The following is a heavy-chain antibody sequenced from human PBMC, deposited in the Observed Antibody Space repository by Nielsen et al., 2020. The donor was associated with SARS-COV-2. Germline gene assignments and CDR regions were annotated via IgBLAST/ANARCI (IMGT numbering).Heavy chain of an antibody. D-gene: IGHD3-22*01. CDR1: GFIFSNYR. Sequence: GESLKISCAASGFIFSNYRMHWVRQAPGKGLVWVSHINPDESKTTYADSVKGRFTISRDHAKNTLYLQMNGLRAEDTAVYYCARLWDDGYYFDTGPYDYWGQGTLVTVSS. CDR2: INPDESKT. J-gene: IGHJ4*02. V-gene: IGHV3-74*03. CDR3: ARLWDDGYYFDTGPYDY.